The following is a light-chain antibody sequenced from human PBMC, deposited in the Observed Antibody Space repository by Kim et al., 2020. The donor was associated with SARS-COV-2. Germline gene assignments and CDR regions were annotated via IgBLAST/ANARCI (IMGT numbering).Light chain of an antibody. CDR3: QSADSSGTYWV. CDR2: KDS. V-gene: IGLV3-25*03. CDR1: ALPKQY. Sequence: SYELTQPPSVSVSPGQTARITCSGDALPKQYAYWYQQKPGQAPVLVIYKDSERPSGIPERFSGSSSGTTVTLTISGVQAEYEADYYCQSADSSGTYWVFGGGTQLTVL. J-gene: IGLJ3*02.